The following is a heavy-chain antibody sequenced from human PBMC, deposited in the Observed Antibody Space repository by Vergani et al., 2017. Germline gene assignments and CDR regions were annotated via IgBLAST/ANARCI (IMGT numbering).Heavy chain of an antibody. J-gene: IGHJ6*02. Sequence: QVQLVQSGAEVKKPGASVKVSCKASGYTFTSYDINWVRQATGQGLEWMGWMNPNSGNTGYAQKFQGRVTITRNTSISTAYMELSSLRSEDTAVYYCARSPYVGWLRDYYYGMDVWGQGTTVTVSS. CDR2: MNPNSGNT. D-gene: IGHD3-3*01. V-gene: IGHV1-8*03. CDR1: GYTFTSYD. CDR3: ARSPYVGWLRDYYYGMDV.